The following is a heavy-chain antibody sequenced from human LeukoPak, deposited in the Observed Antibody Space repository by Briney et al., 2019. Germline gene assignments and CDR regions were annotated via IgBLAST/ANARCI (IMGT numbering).Heavy chain of an antibody. CDR2: ISPGDSDT. Sequence: GESLKISCKGSAYSFNSYWIGWVRQMPGKGLEWMGSISPGDSDTSYSPSFQGQVTISADKSISTAYLQWSSLKASDTAMYYCARFAVGWFDPWGQGTLVTVSS. J-gene: IGHJ5*02. CDR3: ARFAVGWFDP. D-gene: IGHD3-16*01. V-gene: IGHV5-51*01. CDR1: AYSFNSYW.